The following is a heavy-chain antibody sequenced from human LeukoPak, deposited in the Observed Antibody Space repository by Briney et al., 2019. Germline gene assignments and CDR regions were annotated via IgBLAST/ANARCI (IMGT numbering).Heavy chain of an antibody. V-gene: IGHV4-39*07. J-gene: IGHJ4*01. CDR2: IYYSGST. Sequence: PSETLSLTCTVSGGSISSSSYYWGWIRQPPGKGLEWIGSIYYSGSTYYNPSLKSRVTISVDASKNQFSLKLSADTAVYYCARGLRWGLFDYWGQGTLVTVSS. CDR3: ARGLRWGLFDY. CDR1: GGSISSSSYY. D-gene: IGHD4-23*01.